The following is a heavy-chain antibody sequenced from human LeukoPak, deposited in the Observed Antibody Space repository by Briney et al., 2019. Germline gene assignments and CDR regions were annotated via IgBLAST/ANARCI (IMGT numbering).Heavy chain of an antibody. CDR2: ISYDGSNK. Sequence: GGSLRLSCAASGFTFSNYPMHWVRQAPGKGLEWVAVISYDGSNKYYAESVKGRFTISRDNSKNTLYLQMNSLRADDTAVYYCAMKAVPRPRLYDAFDFWGQGTVVTVSS. V-gene: IGHV3-30*04. CDR1: GFTFSNYP. D-gene: IGHD2-2*02. CDR3: AMKAVPRPRLYDAFDF. J-gene: IGHJ3*01.